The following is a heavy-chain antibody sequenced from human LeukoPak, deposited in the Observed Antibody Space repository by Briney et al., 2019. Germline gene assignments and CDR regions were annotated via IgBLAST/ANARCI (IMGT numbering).Heavy chain of an antibody. V-gene: IGHV4-59*08. CDR3: ATGVVVTAIIGAFDI. CDR1: GGSISSYY. J-gene: IGHJ3*02. D-gene: IGHD2-21*02. Sequence: SETLSLTCTVSGGSISSYYWSWNRQPPGKGLEWIGYIYYSGSTNYNPSLKSRVTISVDTSKNQFSLKLSSVTAADTAVYYCATGVVVTAIIGAFDIWGQGTMVTVSS. CDR2: IYYSGST.